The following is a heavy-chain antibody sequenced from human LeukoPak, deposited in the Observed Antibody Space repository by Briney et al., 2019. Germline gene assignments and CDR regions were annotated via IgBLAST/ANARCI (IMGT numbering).Heavy chain of an antibody. CDR3: ARRSLDYGGNSYLMDY. J-gene: IGHJ4*02. CDR2: IYYSGST. V-gene: IGHV4-39*01. Sequence: SETLSLTCTVSGGSIGSSSYYWGWIRQPPGKGLEWIGSIYYSGSTYYNPSLKSRVTISVDTSKNQFSLKLSSVTAADTAVYYCARRSLDYGGNSYLMDYWGQGTLVTVSS. D-gene: IGHD4-23*01. CDR1: GGSIGSSSYY.